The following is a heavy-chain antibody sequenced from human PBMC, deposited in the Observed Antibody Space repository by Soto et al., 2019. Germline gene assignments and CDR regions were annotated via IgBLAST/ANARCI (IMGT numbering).Heavy chain of an antibody. J-gene: IGHJ4*02. CDR3: ASPRGSGYYPDY. V-gene: IGHV3-48*03. Sequence: GGSLRLSCAASGFTFSSYEMNWVRQAPGKGLEWVSYISSSGSTIYYADSVKGRFTISRDNAKNSLYLQMNSLRAEDTAVYYCASPRGSGYYPDYWGQGTLVTVSS. CDR1: GFTFSSYE. CDR2: ISSSGSTI. D-gene: IGHD3-22*01.